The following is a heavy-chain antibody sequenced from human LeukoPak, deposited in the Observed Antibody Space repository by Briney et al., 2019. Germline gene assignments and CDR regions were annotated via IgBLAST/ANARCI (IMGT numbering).Heavy chain of an antibody. D-gene: IGHD6-25*01. CDR3: ARVAERHLDYYFDY. V-gene: IGHV1-18*01. CDR2: ISAYNGDT. Sequence: ASVKVSCKASGYTFSSYGLSWVRQAPGQGLEWMGWISAYNGDTKYAQKLQGRVTMTTDTSTTTAYMELRSLRSDDTAVYYCARVAERHLDYYFDYWGQGTLVTVSS. CDR1: GYTFSSYG. J-gene: IGHJ4*02.